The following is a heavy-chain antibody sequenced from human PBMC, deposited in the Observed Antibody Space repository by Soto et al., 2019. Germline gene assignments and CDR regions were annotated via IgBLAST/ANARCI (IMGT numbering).Heavy chain of an antibody. CDR2: IKEDGSEK. V-gene: IGHV3-7*04. CDR1: GFIFSNFW. Sequence: EVQLVESGGGLVQPGGSLRLSCAGSGFIFSNFWMSWVRQAPGKGLEWVANIKEDGSEKHSMDSVKGRFTISRDNAKNSLHLQMNSLRPEDTAVYYCARDMDTYGYGLFNFWGQGTLVTVSS. D-gene: IGHD5-18*01. CDR3: ARDMDTYGYGLFNF. J-gene: IGHJ4*02.